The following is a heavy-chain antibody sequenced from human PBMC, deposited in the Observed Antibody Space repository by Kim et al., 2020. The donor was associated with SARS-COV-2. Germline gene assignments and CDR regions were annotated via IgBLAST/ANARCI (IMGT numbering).Heavy chain of an antibody. D-gene: IGHD2-15*01. J-gene: IGHJ6*02. CDR3: ARKDCSGGSCNPAMDV. V-gene: IGHV1-2*02. CDR2: INPNSGGT. CDR1: GYTFTGYY. Sequence: ASVKVSCKASGYTFTGYYMHWVRQAPGQGLEWMGWINPNSGGTNYAQKFQGRVTMTRDTSISTAYMELSWLRSDDTAVYYCARKDCSGGSCNPAMDVWGQGTTVTVSS.